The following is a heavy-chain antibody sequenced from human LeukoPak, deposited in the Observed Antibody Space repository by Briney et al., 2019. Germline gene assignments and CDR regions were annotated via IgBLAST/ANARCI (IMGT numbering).Heavy chain of an antibody. CDR3: AKDGAAVGATTNYFDW. CDR2: ISWNSGSI. Sequence: GRSLRLSCAPSGFTFDAYAMHWVRQAPGKGLEWVSGISWNSGSIGYADSVKGRFTISRDNAKNSLYMQMNSLGGEDTALYYCAKDGAAVGATTNYFDWWGQGTLVTVS. J-gene: IGHJ4*02. D-gene: IGHD6-13*01. CDR1: GFTFDAYA. V-gene: IGHV3-9*01.